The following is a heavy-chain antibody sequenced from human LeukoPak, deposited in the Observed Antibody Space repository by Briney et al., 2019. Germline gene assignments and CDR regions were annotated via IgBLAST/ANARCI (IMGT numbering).Heavy chain of an antibody. Sequence: GESLKIFCKGSGYKFTNYWIAWVRQMPGQGLEWLGIIYPRDSDTRYSPSFQGQVSISVDTSIDTAYLQWSSVKASDTAFYYCARLGLGRFCSGGSCYASEADYWGQGTLVTVSS. J-gene: IGHJ4*02. CDR3: ARLGLGRFCSGGSCYASEADY. CDR1: GYKFTNYW. CDR2: IYPRDSDT. D-gene: IGHD2-15*01. V-gene: IGHV5-51*01.